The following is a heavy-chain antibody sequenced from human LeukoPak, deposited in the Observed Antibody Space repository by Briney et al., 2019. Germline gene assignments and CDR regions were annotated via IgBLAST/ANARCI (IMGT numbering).Heavy chain of an antibody. CDR1: GFTFSSYG. CDR2: IRYDGSNK. D-gene: IGHD5-18*01. Sequence: PGGSLRLSCAASGFTFSSYGMRWVRQAPGKGLEWVAFIRYDGSNKYYADSVKGRFTISRDNSKNTLYLQMNSLRAEDTAVYYCASLDAATWHRAYWGRGTLVAVST. J-gene: IGHJ4*02. V-gene: IGHV3-30*02. CDR3: ASLDAATWHRAY.